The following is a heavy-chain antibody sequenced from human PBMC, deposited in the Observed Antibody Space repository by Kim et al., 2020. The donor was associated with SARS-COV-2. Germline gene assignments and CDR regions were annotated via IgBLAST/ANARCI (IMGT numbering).Heavy chain of an antibody. D-gene: IGHD3-9*01. CDR3: ARDKDWDFDY. V-gene: IGHV3-48*01. CDR2: IGGDSSAI. J-gene: IGHJ4*02. CDR1: GFSFSGYS. Sequence: GGSLRLSCAASGFSFSGYSMNWVRQAPGKGLEWISYIGGDSSAIYYADSVRGRFTISRDNSQNTLYLQMNSLTAEDTAVYYCARDKDWDFDYWGQGTLVTVSS.